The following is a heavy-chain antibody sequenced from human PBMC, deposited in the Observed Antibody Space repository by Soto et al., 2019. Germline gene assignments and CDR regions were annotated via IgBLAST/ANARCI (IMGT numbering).Heavy chain of an antibody. CDR1: GGTFSSYA. CDR3: ARDCSSTSCYTEGSYYYYYGMDV. Sequence: SVKVSCKASGGTFSSYAISWVRQAPGQGLEWMGGIIPIFGTANYAQKFQGRVTITADESTSTAYMELSSLRSEDTAVYYCARDCSSTSCYTEGSYYYYYGMDVWGQGTTVTVS. CDR2: IIPIFGTA. D-gene: IGHD2-2*02. V-gene: IGHV1-69*13. J-gene: IGHJ6*02.